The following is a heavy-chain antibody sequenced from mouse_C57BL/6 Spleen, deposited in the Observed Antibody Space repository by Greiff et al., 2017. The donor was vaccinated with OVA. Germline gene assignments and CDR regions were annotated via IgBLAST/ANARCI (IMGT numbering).Heavy chain of an antibody. CDR2: IHPDSGST. CDR3: TRAYYGCGPGY. D-gene: IGHD1-2*01. CDR1: GYTFTSYW. V-gene: IGHV1-64*01. Sequence: LQQPGAELVRPGASVKLSCKASGYTFTSYWMHWVKQRPGQGLEWIGMIHPDSGSTNYNSKFQSKATLTVDKSSTTAYMQLSSLTSEDAAVYYCTRAYYGCGPGYWGQGTTRTVSS. J-gene: IGHJ2*01.